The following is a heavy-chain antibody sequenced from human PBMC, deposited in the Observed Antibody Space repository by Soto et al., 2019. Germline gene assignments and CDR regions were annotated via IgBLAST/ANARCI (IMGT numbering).Heavy chain of an antibody. CDR1: GDNISSGVYY. J-gene: IGHJ5*02. D-gene: IGHD2-2*01. CDR2: IFYSGYN. CDR3: ARLNPIVVVPTPMGWFDP. V-gene: IGHV4-30-4*08. Sequence: PSETLSLTCTVSGDNISSGVYYWSGIRHSPGKGLEWIGYIFYSGYNYYNPSLKSRLSMSVDTSKNQFSLRLTSVTAADTAVYFCARLNPIVVVPTPMGWFDPWGQGTLVTVSS.